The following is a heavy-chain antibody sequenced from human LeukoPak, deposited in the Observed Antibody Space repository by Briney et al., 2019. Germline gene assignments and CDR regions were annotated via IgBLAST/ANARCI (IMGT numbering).Heavy chain of an antibody. D-gene: IGHD6-19*01. Sequence: PGGSLRLSCAASGFTFSSYSMNWVRQAPGKGLEWVSSISSSSSYIYYADSVKGRFTISRDNAKNSLYLQMNSLRAEDTAVYYCARSLAVAGIDAFDIWGQGTMVTVSS. V-gene: IGHV3-21*01. J-gene: IGHJ3*02. CDR2: ISSSSSYI. CDR3: ARSLAVAGIDAFDI. CDR1: GFTFSSYS.